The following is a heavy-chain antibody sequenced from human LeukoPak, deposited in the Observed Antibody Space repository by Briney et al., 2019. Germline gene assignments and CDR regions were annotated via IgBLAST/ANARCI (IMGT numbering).Heavy chain of an antibody. V-gene: IGHV3-9*03. CDR2: ISWNSGSI. Sequence: PGGSLRLSCAASGFTFDDYAMHWVRQAPGKVLEWVSGISWNSGSIGYADSVKGRFTISRDNAKNSLYLQMNSLRAEDMALYYCAKSSSSGYSHNNWFDPWGQGTLVTVSS. D-gene: IGHD3-22*01. CDR3: AKSSSSGYSHNNWFDP. J-gene: IGHJ5*02. CDR1: GFTFDDYA.